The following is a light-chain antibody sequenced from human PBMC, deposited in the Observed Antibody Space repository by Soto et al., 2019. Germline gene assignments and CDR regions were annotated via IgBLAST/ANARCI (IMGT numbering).Light chain of an antibody. CDR2: AAS. J-gene: IGKJ1*01. V-gene: IGKV1-39*01. Sequence: DIQMTQSPSSLSASVGDRVTITCRASQSISSYLNWYQHKPGKAPKLLIYAASSLQTGVPSRFSGSRSGTDFALTISSLQRDDFATYYCQQTDSFPRTLGQGTKVDIK. CDR3: QQTDSFPRT. CDR1: QSISSY.